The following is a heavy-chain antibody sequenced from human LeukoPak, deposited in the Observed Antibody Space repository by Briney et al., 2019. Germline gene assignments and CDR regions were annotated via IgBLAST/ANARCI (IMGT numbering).Heavy chain of an antibody. J-gene: IGHJ4*02. CDR1: GFTFSSYA. CDR3: ASTENYDFWSGSPTPPDY. D-gene: IGHD3-3*01. V-gene: IGHV3-30*14. CDR2: ISYDGSNK. Sequence: GALRLSCAASGFTFSSYAMHWVRQAPGKGLEWVAVISYDGSNKYYADSVKGRFTISRDNSKNTLYLQMNSLRAEDTAVYYCASTENYDFWSGSPTPPDYWGQGTLVTVSS.